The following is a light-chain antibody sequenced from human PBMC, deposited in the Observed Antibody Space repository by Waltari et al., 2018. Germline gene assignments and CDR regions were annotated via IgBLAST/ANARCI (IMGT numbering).Light chain of an antibody. CDR2: DYT. CDR1: SSNLGAGYD. Sequence: QSVLTQPPSVSGAPGPRVTISCPGSSSNLGAGYDVHWYPQLPGRAPKLLIFDYTKRPSGVPDRFSGSKSGSSASLAITGLQPEDEADYYCQSYDSSLSGSRDVIFGGGTKLTVL. V-gene: IGLV1-40*01. J-gene: IGLJ2*01. CDR3: QSYDSSLSGSRDVI.